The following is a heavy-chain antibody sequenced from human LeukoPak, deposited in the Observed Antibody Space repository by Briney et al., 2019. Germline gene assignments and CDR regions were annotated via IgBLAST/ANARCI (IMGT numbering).Heavy chain of an antibody. Sequence: PGGSLRLSCAASGFTVSSNYMSWVRQAPGKGLEWVSAISGSGGSTYYADSVKGRFTISRDNSKNTLYLQMNSLRAEDTAVYYCAKGGYYDYVWGSYRSPIGNFDYWGQGTLVTVSS. CDR1: GFTVSSNY. CDR2: ISGSGGST. D-gene: IGHD3-16*02. V-gene: IGHV3-23*01. CDR3: AKGGYYDYVWGSYRSPIGNFDY. J-gene: IGHJ4*02.